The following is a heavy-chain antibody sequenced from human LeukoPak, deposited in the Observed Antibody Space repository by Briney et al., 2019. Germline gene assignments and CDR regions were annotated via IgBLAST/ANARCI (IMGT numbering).Heavy chain of an antibody. CDR3: ARDYCSSTSCYSSDY. J-gene: IGHJ4*02. Sequence: GASVKVSCKASGYTFTGYYMHWVRQAPGQGLEWMGWINPNSGGTNYAQKFQGRVTMTRDTSISTAYMELSRLRSDDTAVYYCARDYCSSTSCYSSDYWGQGTLVIVSS. V-gene: IGHV1-2*02. D-gene: IGHD2-2*01. CDR1: GYTFTGYY. CDR2: INPNSGGT.